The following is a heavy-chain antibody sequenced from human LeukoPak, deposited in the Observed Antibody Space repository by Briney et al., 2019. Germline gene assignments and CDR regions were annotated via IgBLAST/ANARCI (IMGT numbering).Heavy chain of an antibody. V-gene: IGHV4-39*01. CDR2: IHYSGKV. CDR3: ARQSGDQSSAWYFDA. CDR1: GGSLRSSGHW. D-gene: IGHD6-19*01. Sequence: SETLSLTCTVSGGSLRSSGHWWVWIRQPPGKGLEWIGSIHYSGKVYYNPSLKSRVTTSVDTSTDQFSLRLSSATAADTAIYYCARQSGDQSSAWYFDAWGQGTLVTVSS. J-gene: IGHJ4*02.